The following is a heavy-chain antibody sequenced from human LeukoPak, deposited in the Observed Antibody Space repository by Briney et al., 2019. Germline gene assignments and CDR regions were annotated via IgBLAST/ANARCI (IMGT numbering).Heavy chain of an antibody. V-gene: IGHV3-23*01. D-gene: IGHD3-22*01. CDR3: AKGPAYYYESSGYYYWDY. CDR1: GFTFSSYA. J-gene: IGHJ4*02. Sequence: PGGSLRLSCAASGFTFSSYAMSWVRQAPGKGLEWVSAISGSGAGTYYADSVKGRFTTSRDNSKNTLYLQMNSLRAEDTAVYYCAKGPAYYYESSGYYYWDYWGQGTLVTVSS. CDR2: ISGSGAGT.